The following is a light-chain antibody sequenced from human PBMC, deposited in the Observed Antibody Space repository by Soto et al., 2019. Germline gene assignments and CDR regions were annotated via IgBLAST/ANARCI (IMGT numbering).Light chain of an antibody. V-gene: IGLV2-14*01. J-gene: IGLJ1*01. CDR1: STDVGGYKY. CDR3: SSLSSSSTPYV. Sequence: QSALTQPASVSGSPGQSITISCTGTSTDVGGYKYVSWYQQHPGKAPKLMIFEVNGRPSGVSDRFSGSKSGNTASLTISGLQPEDEADYYCSSLSSSSTPYVFGTGTKLTVL. CDR2: EVN.